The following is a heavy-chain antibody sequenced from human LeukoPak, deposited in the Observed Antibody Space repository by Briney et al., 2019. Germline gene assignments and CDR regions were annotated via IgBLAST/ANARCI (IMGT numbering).Heavy chain of an antibody. V-gene: IGHV4-39*01. D-gene: IGHD3-3*01. CDR1: GVSIGSSGHY. CDR2: IYYDGSD. Sequence: SETLSLTCTVSGVSIGSSGHYWGWIRQPPRKGLEWIASIYYDGSDFYNPSLRSRVTISVDTSKNQFSLKVTSVTAADTAVYYCARQSFYDFWTFDSWGQGTLVTVSS. CDR3: ARQSFYDFWTFDS. J-gene: IGHJ4*02.